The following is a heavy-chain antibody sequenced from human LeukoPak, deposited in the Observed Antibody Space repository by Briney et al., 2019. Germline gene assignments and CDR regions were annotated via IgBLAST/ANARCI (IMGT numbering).Heavy chain of an antibody. Sequence: GGSLRLSCAASGFTFSSSAMSWVRQAPGKGLEWVSAISNNGGYTYYADSVQGRFTISRDNSKSTLCLQMNSLRAEDTAVYYCATPLDYYDSSGYHQGGDWGQGTLVTVSS. CDR3: ATPLDYYDSSGYHQGGD. V-gene: IGHV3-23*01. J-gene: IGHJ4*02. CDR1: GFTFSSSA. D-gene: IGHD3-22*01. CDR2: ISNNGGYT.